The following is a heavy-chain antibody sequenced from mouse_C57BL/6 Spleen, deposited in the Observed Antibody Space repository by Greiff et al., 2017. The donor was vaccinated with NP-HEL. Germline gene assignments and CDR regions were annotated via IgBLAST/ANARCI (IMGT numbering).Heavy chain of an antibody. D-gene: IGHD4-1*01. Sequence: QVQLQQPGAELVKPGASVKMSCKASGYTFPSYWITWVKQRPGQGLEWIGYIYPGSGSTTSSSAVTSKATLTVDTSSSTAYMQLSSLTSEDSAVYYCARADGTGTGAMDYWGQGTSVTVSS. CDR1: GYTFPSYW. V-gene: IGHV1-55*01. CDR2: IYPGSGST. CDR3: ARADGTGTGAMDY. J-gene: IGHJ4*01.